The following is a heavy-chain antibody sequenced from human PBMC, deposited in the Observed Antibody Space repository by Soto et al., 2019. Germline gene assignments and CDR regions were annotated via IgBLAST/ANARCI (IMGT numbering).Heavy chain of an antibody. Sequence: QVQLVQSGDEVKKPGGSVKVSGKASGYIFVNYGIAWVRQAPRQGLEWMGWIGPYTGNTHSASKVQGRLTMTTDTSTSTAYMDLGSLTSDDTAVYYCVMVDNYVTPTPQDVWGQGTTVTVSS. CDR3: VMVDNYVTPTPQDV. D-gene: IGHD3-16*01. J-gene: IGHJ6*02. CDR2: IGPYTGNT. V-gene: IGHV1-18*01. CDR1: GYIFVNYG.